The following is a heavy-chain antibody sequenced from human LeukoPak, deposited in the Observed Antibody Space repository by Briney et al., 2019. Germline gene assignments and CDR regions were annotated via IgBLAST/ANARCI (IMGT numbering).Heavy chain of an antibody. V-gene: IGHV3-48*04. J-gene: IGHJ4*02. CDR2: ISRSSGTM. Sequence: PGRSLRLSCAASGFTFSSYGMHWVRQAPGKGLEWISYISRSSGTMYYADSVKGRFTISRDNAKNSLYLQMNSLRAEDTAVYYCARDGDGSFDYWGQGALVTVSS. CDR3: ARDGDGSFDY. CDR1: GFTFSSYG.